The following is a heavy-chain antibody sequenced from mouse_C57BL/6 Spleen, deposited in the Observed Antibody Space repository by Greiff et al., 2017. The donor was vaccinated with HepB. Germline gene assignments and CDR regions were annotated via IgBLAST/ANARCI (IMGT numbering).Heavy chain of an antibody. CDR2: IYPGSGNT. V-gene: IGHV1-84*01. CDR3: ARLTFITTSMDY. J-gene: IGHJ4*01. CDR1: GYTFTDYY. Sequence: VQLQQSGPELVKPGASVKISCKASGYTFTDYYINWVKQRPGPGLEWSGWIYPGSGNTKYNEKFKGKATLTVDKSSSTAYMQLSSLTSDDSAVYFCARLTFITTSMDYWGQGTSVTVSS. D-gene: IGHD1-1*01.